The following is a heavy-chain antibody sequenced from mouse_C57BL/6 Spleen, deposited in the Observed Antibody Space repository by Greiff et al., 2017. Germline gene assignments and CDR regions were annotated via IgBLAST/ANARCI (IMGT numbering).Heavy chain of an antibody. CDR3: ARSYYGSSFFDY. V-gene: IGHV1-69*01. CDR1: GYTFTSYW. CDR2: IDPSDSYT. J-gene: IGHJ2*01. Sequence: QVQLQQPGAELVMPGASVKLSCKASGYTFTSYWMHWVKQRPGQGLEWIGEIDPSDSYTNYNQKFKGKSTLTVDKSSSTAYMQLSSLTSEDSAVYYGARSYYGSSFFDYWGQGTTLTVSS. D-gene: IGHD1-1*01.